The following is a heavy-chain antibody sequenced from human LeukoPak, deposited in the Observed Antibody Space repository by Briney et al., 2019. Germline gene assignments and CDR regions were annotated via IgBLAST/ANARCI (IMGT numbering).Heavy chain of an antibody. V-gene: IGHV4-4*07. J-gene: IGHJ3*02. CDR3: ARGYYDSSGDDALDI. CDR1: GGSISNY. D-gene: IGHD3-22*01. CDR2: IYTSGST. Sequence: SETLSLTCTVSGGSISNYWSWIRQPAGKGLEWIGRIYTSGSTNYNPSLKSRVTMSVDTSKNQFSLKLSSVTAADTAVYYCARGYYDSSGDDALDIWGQGTMVTVSS.